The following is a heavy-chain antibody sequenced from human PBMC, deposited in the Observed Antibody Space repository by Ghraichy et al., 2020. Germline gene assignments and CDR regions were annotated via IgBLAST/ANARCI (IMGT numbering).Heavy chain of an antibody. CDR2: INPSGGST. Sequence: ASVKVSCKASGYTFTSYYMHWVRQAPGQGLEWMGIINPSGGSTSYAQKFQGRVTMTRDTSTSTVYMELSSLRSEDTAVYYCAYYYGSGTDDYYYYYGMDVWGQGTTVTVSS. D-gene: IGHD3-10*01. V-gene: IGHV1-46*01. J-gene: IGHJ6*02. CDR1: GYTFTSYY. CDR3: AYYYGSGTDDYYYYYGMDV.